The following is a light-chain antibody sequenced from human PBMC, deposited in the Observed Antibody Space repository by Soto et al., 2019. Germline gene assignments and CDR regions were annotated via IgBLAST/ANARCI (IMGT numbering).Light chain of an antibody. CDR1: SGDVGAFDY. CDR2: DVS. CDR3: AAYTTSSTLL. J-gene: IGLJ3*02. Sequence: QSALTQPASVSGSPGQSITISCAGTSGDVGAFDYVSWYQHHPGKVPKLLIYDVSDRPSGVSTRFSGSKSANMASLTISGLQADDEADYYCAAYTTSSTLLFGGGTKLTVL. V-gene: IGLV2-14*03.